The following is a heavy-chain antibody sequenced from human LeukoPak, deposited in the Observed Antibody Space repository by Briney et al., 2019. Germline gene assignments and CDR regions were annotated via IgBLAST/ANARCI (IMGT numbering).Heavy chain of an antibody. Sequence: SETLSLTCTVSGGSISSYYWSWLRQPPGKGLWWIGYIYYSGSTNYNPSLKSRVTISVDTSKNQFSLKLSSVTAADTAVYYCARGGYSSSWYARPHFDYWGQGTLVTVSS. CDR1: GGSISSYY. D-gene: IGHD6-13*01. CDR3: ARGGYSSSWYARPHFDY. CDR2: IYYSGST. J-gene: IGHJ4*02. V-gene: IGHV4-59*01.